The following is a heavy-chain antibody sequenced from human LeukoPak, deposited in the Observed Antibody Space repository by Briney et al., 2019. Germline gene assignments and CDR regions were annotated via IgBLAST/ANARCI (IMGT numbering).Heavy chain of an antibody. CDR1: GGSISSGGYS. V-gene: IGHV4-30-2*01. Sequence: PSQTLSLTCAVSGGSISSGGYSWSWIRQPPGKGLEWIGYIYHSGSTYYNPSLKSRVTISVDRSKNQFSLKLSSVTAADTAVYYCARGYSSSFDAFDIWGQGTMVTVSS. D-gene: IGHD6-13*01. CDR2: IYHSGST. CDR3: ARGYSSSFDAFDI. J-gene: IGHJ3*02.